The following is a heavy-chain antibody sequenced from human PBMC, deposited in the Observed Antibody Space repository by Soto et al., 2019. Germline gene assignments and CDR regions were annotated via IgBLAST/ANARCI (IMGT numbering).Heavy chain of an antibody. V-gene: IGHV1-45*02. CDR1: GYTFTYRF. CDR2: ITPFNGNT. Sequence: SVKVSCKASGYTFTYRFLHWVRQAPGQALEWMGWITPFNGNTNYAQKFQDRVTITRDRSMSTAYMELSSLRSEDTAMYYCARSGRRVVGATFYSSRDDYYGMDVWGQGTTVTVSS. CDR3: ARSGRRVVGATFYSSRDDYYGMDV. D-gene: IGHD1-26*01. J-gene: IGHJ6*02.